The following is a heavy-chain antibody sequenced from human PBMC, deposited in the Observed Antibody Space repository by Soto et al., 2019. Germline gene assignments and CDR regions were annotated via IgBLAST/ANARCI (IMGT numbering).Heavy chain of an antibody. CDR2: IYFSGLT. V-gene: IGHV4-39*01. CDR3: ARPDDYGGNSDDAFDV. CDR1: CLSISTTNHY. D-gene: IGHD4-17*01. Sequence: SETLSLTCTVSCLSISTTNHYWAWIRQPPGKGLEWIGNIYFSGLTYYNPSLKGRLAISVDTSKNQFSLKLTSVTAADTGVYFCARPDDYGGNSDDAFDVWGQGPMVTVSS. J-gene: IGHJ3*01.